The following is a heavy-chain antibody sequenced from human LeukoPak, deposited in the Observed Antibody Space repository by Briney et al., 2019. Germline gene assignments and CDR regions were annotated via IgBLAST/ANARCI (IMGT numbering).Heavy chain of an antibody. Sequence: GGSLRLSCAASGITVSTNYMSWVRQAPGKGLEWVSIIYSGGATFYADSVKGRFTISRENSKNTLWLQMNSVRAEDTAVYYCARLHYDVLTGPFDYWGQGTLVTVSS. CDR3: ARLHYDVLTGPFDY. V-gene: IGHV3-66*04. CDR1: GITVSTNY. D-gene: IGHD3-9*01. CDR2: IYSGGAT. J-gene: IGHJ4*02.